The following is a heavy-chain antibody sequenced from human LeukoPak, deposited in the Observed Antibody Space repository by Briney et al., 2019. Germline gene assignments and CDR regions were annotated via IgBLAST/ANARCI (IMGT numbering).Heavy chain of an antibody. CDR2: IYYSGST. CDR3: ARVLDSSGYYSNWFDP. Sequence: SETLSLTCTVSRDSISGYSWSWIRQSPGGGLEWIGYIYYSGSTNYNPSLKSRVTISVDTSKNQFSLKLSSVTAADTAVYYCARVLDSSGYYSNWFDPWGQGTLVTVSS. V-gene: IGHV4-59*01. D-gene: IGHD3-22*01. J-gene: IGHJ5*02. CDR1: RDSISGYS.